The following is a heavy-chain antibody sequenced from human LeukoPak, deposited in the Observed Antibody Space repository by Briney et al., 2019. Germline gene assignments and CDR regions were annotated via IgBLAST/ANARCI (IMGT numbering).Heavy chain of an antibody. J-gene: IGHJ4*02. CDR3: AKKTDYDLEFDY. V-gene: IGHV1-69*01. Sequence: ASVKVSCKASGGTFSSYAISWVRQAPGQGLEWMGGIIPIFGTANYAQKFQGRVTITADESTRTAYMELSSLRSEDTAVYYCAKKTDYDLEFDYWGQGTLVTVSS. CDR1: GGTFSSYA. D-gene: IGHD4-17*01. CDR2: IIPIFGTA.